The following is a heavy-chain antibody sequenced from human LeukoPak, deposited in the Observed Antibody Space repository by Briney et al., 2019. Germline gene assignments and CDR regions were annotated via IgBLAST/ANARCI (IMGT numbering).Heavy chain of an antibody. CDR1: GGSISSYY. D-gene: IGHD5-24*01. J-gene: IGHJ4*02. CDR3: ARGRDGYNTYYFDY. CDR2: IYCRGSD. Sequence: SETLSLTCTVSGGSISSYYWSWIRKPPGKGQGLNGYIYCRGSDKSNSSLKRRVTISVDTSKKQLSLKLSCVTAADTAVYYCARGRDGYNTYYFDYWGQGTLVTVSS. V-gene: IGHV4-59*08.